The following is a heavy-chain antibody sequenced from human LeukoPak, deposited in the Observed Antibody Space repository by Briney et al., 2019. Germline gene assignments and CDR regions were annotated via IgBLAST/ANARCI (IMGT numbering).Heavy chain of an antibody. Sequence: GGSLRLSCAASGFTFSSYAMSWVRQAPGKGLEWVSAISGSGGSTYYADSVKGRFTISRDNSKNTLYLQMNSLRAEDTAVYYCAREVVIVPDYFYYGLDVWGQGTTVSVSS. CDR3: AREVVIVPDYFYYGLDV. CDR1: GFTFSSYA. D-gene: IGHD2/OR15-2a*01. V-gene: IGHV3-23*01. J-gene: IGHJ6*02. CDR2: ISGSGGST.